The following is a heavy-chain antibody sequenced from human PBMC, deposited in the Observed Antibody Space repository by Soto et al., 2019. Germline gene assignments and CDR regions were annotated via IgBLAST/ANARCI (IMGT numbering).Heavy chain of an antibody. Sequence: GASVKVSCKASGYTFTGYYMHWVRQAPGQGLEWMGWINPNSGGTNYAQKFQGWVTMTRDTSISTAYMELSRLRSDDTAVYYCARDYSCYGDDPDVMSVWARGTSVT. CDR2: INPNSGGT. V-gene: IGHV1-2*04. CDR3: ARDYSCYGDDPDVMSV. J-gene: IGHJ6*02. CDR1: GYTFTGYY. D-gene: IGHD4-17*01.